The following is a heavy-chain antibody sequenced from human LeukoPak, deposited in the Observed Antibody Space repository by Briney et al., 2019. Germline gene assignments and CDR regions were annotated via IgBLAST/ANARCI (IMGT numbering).Heavy chain of an antibody. D-gene: IGHD3-10*01. Sequence: SETLSLTCTVSGGSISSGGYYWSWIRQHPGKGLEWIGYIHHSGSTYYNPSLKSRVIISVDTSKNQFSLKLNSVTAADTAVYYCASYGSGSYRFDPWGQGTPVTVSS. J-gene: IGHJ5*02. CDR3: ASYGSGSYRFDP. CDR1: GGSISSGGYY. CDR2: IHHSGST. V-gene: IGHV4-31*03.